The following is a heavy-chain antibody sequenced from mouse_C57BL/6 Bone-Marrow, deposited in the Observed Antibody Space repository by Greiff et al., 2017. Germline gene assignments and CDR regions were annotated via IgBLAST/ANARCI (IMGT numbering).Heavy chain of an antibody. CDR2: IWSGGST. V-gene: IGHV2-2*01. Sequence: VQLQESGPGLVQPSQSLSITCTVSGFSLTSYGVHWVRQSPGKGLEWLGVIWSGGSTDYNAAFISSLSISKDNSKNQVFFQMNSRQADDTAIYYCAREITTVVAPDSMDYWGQGTSVTVSS. D-gene: IGHD1-1*01. CDR3: AREITTVVAPDSMDY. J-gene: IGHJ4*01. CDR1: GFSLTSYG.